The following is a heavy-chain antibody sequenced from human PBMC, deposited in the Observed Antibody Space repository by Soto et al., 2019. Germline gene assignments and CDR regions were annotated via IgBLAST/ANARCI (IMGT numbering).Heavy chain of an antibody. CDR2: IYYSGSN. CDR3: ARTENRNSEFYFDH. V-gene: IGHV4-30-4*01. CDR1: IGSILSWDYY. J-gene: IGHJ4*02. Sequence: NLSLTLTVSIGSILSWDYYRSWIRHPPGKGLEWIGYIYYSGSNYYNPSLKSRVTISVDTSKKQFSLKLRSVTAADPAVYYCARTENRNSEFYFDHWGQGILVTVSS. D-gene: IGHD1-7*01.